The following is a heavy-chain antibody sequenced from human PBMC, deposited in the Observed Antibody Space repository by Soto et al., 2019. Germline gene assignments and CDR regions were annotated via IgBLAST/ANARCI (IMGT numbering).Heavy chain of an antibody. CDR3: ARGITMVRGVIIKNYYYYGMDV. Sequence: ASVKVSGKASGYTFTSYDINWVRQATGQGLEWMGWMNPNSGNTGYAQKFQGRVTMTRNTSISTAYMELSSLRSEDTAVYYCARGITMVRGVIIKNYYYYGMDVWGQGTTVTVSS. CDR2: MNPNSGNT. V-gene: IGHV1-8*02. D-gene: IGHD3-10*01. CDR1: GYTFTSYD. J-gene: IGHJ6*02.